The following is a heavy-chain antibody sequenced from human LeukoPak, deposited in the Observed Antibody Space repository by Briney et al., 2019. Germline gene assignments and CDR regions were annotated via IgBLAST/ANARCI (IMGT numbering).Heavy chain of an antibody. CDR2: INPNSGGT. CDR1: GYTFTGYY. Sequence: ASVKVSCKTSGYTFTGYYLHWVRQAPGQGLEWMGWINPNSGGTNYAQKFQGRVTMTRDTSISTAYMELSRLRSDDTAVYYCARGIAVAGTGQYYYYYYYMDVWGKGTTVTISS. J-gene: IGHJ6*03. V-gene: IGHV1-2*02. D-gene: IGHD6-19*01. CDR3: ARGIAVAGTGQYYYYYYYMDV.